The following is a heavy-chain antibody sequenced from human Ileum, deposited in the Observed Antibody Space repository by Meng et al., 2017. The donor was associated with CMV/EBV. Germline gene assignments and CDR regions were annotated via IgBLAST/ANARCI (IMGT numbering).Heavy chain of an antibody. CDR1: GYTFTSYY. J-gene: IGHJ4*02. V-gene: IGHV1-2*02. Sequence: ASVKVSCKASGYTFTSYYMHWVRQAPGQGLEWMGWINPNSGGANYAQKFQGRVTMTRDTSITTVYMELSGLRSDDTAVYYCARDGAASDYWGQGTLVTVSS. CDR2: INPNSGGA. CDR3: ARDGAASDY. D-gene: IGHD6-25*01.